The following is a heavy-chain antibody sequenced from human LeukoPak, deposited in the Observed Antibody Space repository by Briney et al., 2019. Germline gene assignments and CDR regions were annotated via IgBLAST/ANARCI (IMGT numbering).Heavy chain of an antibody. CDR2: IIPIFGTA. Sequence: ASVKVSCKASGGTFSSYAISWVRQAPGQGLEWMGGIIPIFGTANYAQKFQGRVTITADKSTSTAYMELSSLRSEDTAVYYCARGGDYDILTGYYTGFPSYYFDYRGQGTLVTVSS. D-gene: IGHD3-9*01. CDR1: GGTFSSYA. CDR3: ARGGDYDILTGYYTGFPSYYFDY. J-gene: IGHJ4*02. V-gene: IGHV1-69*06.